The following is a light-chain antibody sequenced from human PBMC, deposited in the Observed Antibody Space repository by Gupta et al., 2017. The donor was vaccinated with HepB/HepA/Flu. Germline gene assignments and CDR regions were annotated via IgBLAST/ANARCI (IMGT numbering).Light chain of an antibody. CDR3: HQYKSYPPT. J-gene: IGKJ1*01. CDR1: QDINSY. CDR2: TAS. Sequence: SPSSLSASVGDRVTITCRASQDINSYLAWFQQKPGIAPKSLIFTASNLQSGVPSRFSGSRSGTDFTLTISSLQPEDFATYYCHQYKSYPPTFGQGTKVEV. V-gene: IGKV1-16*01.